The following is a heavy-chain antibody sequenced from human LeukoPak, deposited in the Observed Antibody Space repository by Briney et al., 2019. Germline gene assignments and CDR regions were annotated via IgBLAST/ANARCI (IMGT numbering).Heavy chain of an antibody. CDR2: ISYDGSNK. CDR3: ARGGYDILTGYFDY. CDR1: GFTFSSYA. Sequence: GGSLRLSCAASGFTFSSYAMHWVRQDPGKGLEWVAVISYDGSNKYYADSVKGRFTISRDNSKNTLYLQMNSLRAEDTAVYYCARGGYDILTGYFDYWGQGTLVTVSS. V-gene: IGHV3-30-3*01. D-gene: IGHD3-9*01. J-gene: IGHJ4*02.